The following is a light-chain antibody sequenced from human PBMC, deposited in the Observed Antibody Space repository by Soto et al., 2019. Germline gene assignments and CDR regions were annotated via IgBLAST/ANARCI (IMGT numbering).Light chain of an antibody. V-gene: IGKV1-39*01. CDR3: QQCYSSPRT. CDR2: AAS. CDR1: QRISTY. Sequence: DSQMTQSPSTLSAGVGDRVTITCRASQRISTYLNWYQQKPGKAPTLLIYAASSLQSGVPSRFSGGGSGTDFTLTITTLQPEDFATYFCQQCYSSPRTFGQGTKVEIK. J-gene: IGKJ1*01.